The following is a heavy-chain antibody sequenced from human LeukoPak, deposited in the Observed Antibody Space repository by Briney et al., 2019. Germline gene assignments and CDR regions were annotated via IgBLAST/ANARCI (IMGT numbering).Heavy chain of an antibody. D-gene: IGHD2-15*01. CDR2: ISSSSSYI. Sequence: GGSLRLSCAASGFAFSSYSMNWVRQAPGKGLEWVSSISSSSSYIYYADSVKGRFTISRDNAKNSLYLQMNSLRAEDTAVYYCARAYCSGGSCSDDYWGQGTLVTVSS. J-gene: IGHJ4*02. CDR3: ARAYCSGGSCSDDY. CDR1: GFAFSSYS. V-gene: IGHV3-21*01.